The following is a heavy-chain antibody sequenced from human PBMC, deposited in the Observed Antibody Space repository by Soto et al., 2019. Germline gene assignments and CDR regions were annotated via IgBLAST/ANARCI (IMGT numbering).Heavy chain of an antibody. CDR1: GFTFSSYA. J-gene: IGHJ5*02. CDR3: AKGRFLEWLLSGNWFDP. D-gene: IGHD3-3*01. Sequence: GGSLRLSCAASGFTFSSYAMSWVRQAPGKGLEWVSAISGSGGSTYYADSVKGRFTISRYNSKNTLYLQMNSLRAEDTAVYYCAKGRFLEWLLSGNWFDPWGQGTLVTVSS. CDR2: ISGSGGST. V-gene: IGHV3-23*01.